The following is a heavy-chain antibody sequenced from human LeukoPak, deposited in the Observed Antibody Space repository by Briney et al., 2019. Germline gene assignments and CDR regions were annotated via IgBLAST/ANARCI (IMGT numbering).Heavy chain of an antibody. CDR2: TTDSGGST. CDR3: ARDVSMDIGGSDC. V-gene: IGHV3-23*01. D-gene: IGHD2-2*03. Sequence: GGSLRLSCAASGCSFSTYAMTWLRQAPGKGLEWVSTTTDSGGSTHYADAVKGRFTMSRDNSKNTLYLQVNSLRAEDTAVYYCARDVSMDIGGSDCWGPGTLVTVSS. J-gene: IGHJ4*02. CDR1: GCSFSTYA.